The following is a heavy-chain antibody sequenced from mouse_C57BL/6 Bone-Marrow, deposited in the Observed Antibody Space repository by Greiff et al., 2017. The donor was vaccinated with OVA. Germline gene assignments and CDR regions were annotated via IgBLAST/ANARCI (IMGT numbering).Heavy chain of an antibody. CDR3: ARGDYDYFDY. CDR2: ISSGSSTI. CDR1: GFTFSDYG. V-gene: IGHV5-17*01. Sequence: DVKLQESGGGLVKPGGSLKLSCAASGFTFSDYGMHWVRQAPEKGLEWVAYISSGSSTIYYADTVKGRFTISRDNAKNTLFLQMTSLRSEDTAMYYCARGDYDYFDYWGQGTTLTVSS. D-gene: IGHD2-4*01. J-gene: IGHJ2*01.